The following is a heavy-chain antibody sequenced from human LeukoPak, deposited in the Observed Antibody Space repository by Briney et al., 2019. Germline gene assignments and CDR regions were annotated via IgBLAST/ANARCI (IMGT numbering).Heavy chain of an antibody. V-gene: IGHV3-30*03. J-gene: IGHJ4*02. CDR1: GCTFNRYG. D-gene: IGHD5-18*01. Sequence: GESLRLSCAASGCTFNRYGMHWVRQAPRKGLDWVAVMSYDGSNTYYADSMKGRFTISRDNSKNTLYLQRNSLRAEDTAVYFCARRASTERGHSYGLDYWGQGALVTVSS. CDR3: ARRASTERGHSYGLDY. CDR2: MSYDGSNT.